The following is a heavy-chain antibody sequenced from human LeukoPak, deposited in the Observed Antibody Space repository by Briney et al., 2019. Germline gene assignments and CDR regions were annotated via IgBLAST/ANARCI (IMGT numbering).Heavy chain of an antibody. CDR1: GYNFTTYW. CDR3: ARHFIVVVPSSLRIGTYSYYMDV. J-gene: IGHJ6*03. D-gene: IGHD2-2*01. V-gene: IGHV5-51*01. CDR2: IYPGDSDV. Sequence: GESLKISCKGSGYNFTTYWVGWVRQMPGKGLEWMGTIYPGDSDVRYSPSFQGQVTISVDRSISTAYLQWNSLNASDTAIYYCARHFIVVVPSSLRIGTYSYYMDVWGKGTTVTVSS.